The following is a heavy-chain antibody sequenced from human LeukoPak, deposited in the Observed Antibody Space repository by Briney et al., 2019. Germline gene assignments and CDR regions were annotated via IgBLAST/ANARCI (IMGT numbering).Heavy chain of an antibody. CDR3: AKHQYYDTSGFPTSLDS. CDR1: GFTFSSYA. CDR2: ISGSGGST. D-gene: IGHD3-22*01. J-gene: IGHJ4*02. Sequence: GGSLRLSXAVSGFTFSSYAMSWVRQAPGRGLEWASVISGSGGSTTYADSVKGRFTISRDNSKNTLYLQMNSLRAEDTAVYYCAKHQYYDTSGFPTSLDSWGQGTLVTVSS. V-gene: IGHV3-23*01.